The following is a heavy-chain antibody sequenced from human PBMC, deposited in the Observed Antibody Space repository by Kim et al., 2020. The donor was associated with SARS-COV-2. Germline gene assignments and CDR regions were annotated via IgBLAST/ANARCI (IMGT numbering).Heavy chain of an antibody. D-gene: IGHD6-19*01. CDR3: AAGGAGYYYYGMDV. V-gene: IGHV1-58*02. CDR1: GFTFTSSA. J-gene: IGHJ6*02. CDR2: IVVGSGNT. Sequence: SVKVSCKASGFTFTSSAMQWVRQARGQRLEWIGWIVVGSGNTNYAQKFQERVTITRDMSTSTAYMELSSLRSEDTAVYYCAAGGAGYYYYGMDVWGQGTTVTVSS.